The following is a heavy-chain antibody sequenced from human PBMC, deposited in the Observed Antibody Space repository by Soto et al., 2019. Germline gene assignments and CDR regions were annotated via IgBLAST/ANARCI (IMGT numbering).Heavy chain of an antibody. J-gene: IGHJ3*02. CDR3: ARINVGYCSGGSCYWI. CDR2: IYWDDDK. D-gene: IGHD2-15*01. V-gene: IGHV2-5*02. CDR1: WFSLSTSGVG. Sequence: QITLKESGPTLVKPTQTLTLTCTFSWFSLSTSGVGVGWIRQPPGKALEWLALIYWDDDKRYSPSLKSRLTITKDTSKNQVVLTMTNMDPVDTATYYCARINVGYCSGGSCYWIWGQGTMVTVSS.